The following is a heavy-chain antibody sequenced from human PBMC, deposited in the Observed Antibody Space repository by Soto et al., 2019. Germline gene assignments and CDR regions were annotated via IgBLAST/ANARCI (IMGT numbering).Heavy chain of an antibody. D-gene: IGHD4-17*01. CDR3: ASYGDYDYYFDN. V-gene: IGHV1-69*02. CDR1: GGTFSSYT. CDR2: IIPILGIA. Sequence: SVKVSCKASGGTFSSYTISWVRQAPGQGLEWMGRIIPILGIANYAQKFQGRVTITADKSTSTAYMELSSLRSEDTAVYYCASYGDYDYYFDNWGQGTLVTVSS. J-gene: IGHJ4*02.